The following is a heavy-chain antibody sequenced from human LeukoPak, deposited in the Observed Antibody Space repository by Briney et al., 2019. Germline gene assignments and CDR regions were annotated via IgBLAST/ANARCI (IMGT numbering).Heavy chain of an antibody. CDR2: ISGSGGST. CDR3: AKASNWGEFYYFDY. Sequence: GGSLRLSCAASGFTFSSYAMSWVRQAPGKGLEWVSAISGSGGSTYYADSVKGRFTISRDNSKNTLYLQMNSLRAEDRAVYYCAKASNWGEFYYFDYWGQGTLVTVSS. V-gene: IGHV3-23*01. D-gene: IGHD7-27*01. CDR1: GFTFSSYA. J-gene: IGHJ4*02.